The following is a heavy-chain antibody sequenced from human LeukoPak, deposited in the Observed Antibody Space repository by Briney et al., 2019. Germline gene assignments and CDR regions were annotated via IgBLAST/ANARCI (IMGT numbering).Heavy chain of an antibody. D-gene: IGHD3-10*01. CDR1: GYTFTSYA. Sequence: ASVKVSCKASGYTFTSYAMHWVRQAPGQRLEWMGWINAGNGNTKYSQKFQGRVTITRDTSASTAYMELSSLRSEDTAVYYCARDPILWFRELSHSFDPWGQGTLVTVSS. J-gene: IGHJ5*02. CDR3: ARDPILWFRELSHSFDP. V-gene: IGHV1-3*01. CDR2: INAGNGNT.